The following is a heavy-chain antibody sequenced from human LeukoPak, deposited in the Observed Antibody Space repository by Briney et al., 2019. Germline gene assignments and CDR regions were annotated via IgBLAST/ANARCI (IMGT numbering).Heavy chain of an antibody. CDR3: ARAPHYTYYDILTGYYEYMDV. Sequence: ASVKVSCKASGYTFTSYGISWVRQAPGQGLEWMGWISAYNGNTNYAQKLQGRVTMTTDTSTSTAYMELRSLRSDDTAVYYCARAPHYTYYDILTGYYEYMDVWGKGTTVTVSS. J-gene: IGHJ6*03. CDR2: ISAYNGNT. CDR1: GYTFTSYG. D-gene: IGHD3-9*01. V-gene: IGHV1-18*01.